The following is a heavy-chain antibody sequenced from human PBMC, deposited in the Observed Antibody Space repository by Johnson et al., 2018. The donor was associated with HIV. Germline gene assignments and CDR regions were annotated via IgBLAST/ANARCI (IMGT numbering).Heavy chain of an antibody. J-gene: IGHJ3*02. Sequence: QVQLVESGGGVVQPGRSLRLSCAASGFTFSSYGMPWVRQAPGKGLAWVAMIWYDGSTKFYADSVKGRFTISRDNSKNTLFLQMNSLRAEDTAVYYCAKEGGYSTSLVFDIWGQGTMVTVSS. CDR2: IWYDGSTK. CDR3: AKEGGYSTSLVFDI. V-gene: IGHV3-33*06. CDR1: GFTFSSYG. D-gene: IGHD6-6*01.